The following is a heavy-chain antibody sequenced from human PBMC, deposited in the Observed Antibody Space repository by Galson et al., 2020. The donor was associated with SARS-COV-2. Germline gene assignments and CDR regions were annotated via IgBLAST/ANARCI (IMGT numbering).Heavy chain of an antibody. CDR1: GFNLNEYS. CDR3: ARSGEFGSYYFDS. CDR2: ISRGRSTA. Sequence: GESLKTSCAASGFNLNEYSMNWVRQAPGKGLECISYISRGRSTAYHADSVRGRFTISRDNARNSLFLQMNSLRDEDTAVYYCARSGEFGSYYFDSWGQGTPVTVSS. J-gene: IGHJ4*02. V-gene: IGHV3-48*02. D-gene: IGHD2-15*01.